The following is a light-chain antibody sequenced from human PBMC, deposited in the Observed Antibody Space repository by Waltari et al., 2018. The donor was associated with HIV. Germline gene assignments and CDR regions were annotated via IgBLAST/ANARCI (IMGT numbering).Light chain of an antibody. CDR2: YLI. V-gene: IGLV2-11*01. Sequence: QSALTQPHSVYGSPGQSVTITCTGTNNDIGTYDYVSWYQQYPDTAPKLIIYYLINRPSGSPPRCSASQCGNTASLTISGLQIEDEATYYCCSDADTDAGANMFSFGGGTTLTVL. CDR1: NNDIGTYDY. J-gene: IGLJ2*01. CDR3: CSDADTDAGANMFS.